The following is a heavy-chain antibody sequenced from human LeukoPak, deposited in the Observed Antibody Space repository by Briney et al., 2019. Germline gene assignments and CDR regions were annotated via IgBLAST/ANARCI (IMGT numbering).Heavy chain of an antibody. Sequence: SETLSLTCAVSGRSASGYYWSWIRQPPGKGLEWIGEINHSGSTNYNPSLKSRVTISVDTSKNQFSLKLSSVTAADTAVYYCARWSSNYYDSSGRRFDPWGQGTLVTVSS. CDR2: INHSGST. CDR3: ARWSSNYYDSSGRRFDP. CDR1: GRSASGYY. D-gene: IGHD3-22*01. V-gene: IGHV4-34*01. J-gene: IGHJ5*02.